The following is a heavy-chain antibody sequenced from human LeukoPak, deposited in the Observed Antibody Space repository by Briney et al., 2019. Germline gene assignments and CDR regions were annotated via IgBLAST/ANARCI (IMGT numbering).Heavy chain of an antibody. CDR3: AKDREYYYGSGSYPTFDY. Sequence: GGSLRLSCAASGFTFSSYAMSWVHQAPGKGLEWVSAISGSGGSTYYADSVKGRFTISRDNSKNTLYLQMNSLRAEDTAVYYCAKDREYYYGSGSYPTFDYWGQGTLVTVSS. D-gene: IGHD3-10*01. J-gene: IGHJ4*02. V-gene: IGHV3-23*01. CDR1: GFTFSSYA. CDR2: ISGSGGST.